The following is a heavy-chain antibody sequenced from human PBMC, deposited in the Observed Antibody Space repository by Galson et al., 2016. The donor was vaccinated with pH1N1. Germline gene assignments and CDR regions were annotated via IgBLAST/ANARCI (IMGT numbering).Heavy chain of an antibody. CDR1: GFTFGDYY. CDR3: ASAPRLGELELGDVFDI. J-gene: IGHJ3*02. Sequence: SLRLSCAASGFTFGDYYMTWIRRAPGKGLEWVSYISSSGYTIFYTDSVKGRFTISRDNAKNSLYLQMNSLRAEDTAVYYCASAPRLGELELGDVFDIWGQGTMVTVSS. D-gene: IGHD3-10*01. V-gene: IGHV3-11*01. CDR2: ISSSGYTI.